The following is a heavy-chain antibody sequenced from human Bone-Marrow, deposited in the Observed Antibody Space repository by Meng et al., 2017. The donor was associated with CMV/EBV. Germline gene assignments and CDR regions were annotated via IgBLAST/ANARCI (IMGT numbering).Heavy chain of an antibody. CDR3: ARASLTYYYDSSGYLDY. J-gene: IGHJ4*02. Sequence: GGSLRLSCAASGFTFSSYEMNWVRQAPGKGLEWVSYISSSCSTIYYADSVKGRFTISRDNAKNSLYLQMNSLRAEDTAVYYCARASLTYYYDSSGYLDYWGQGTRVTGSS. D-gene: IGHD3-22*01. CDR2: ISSSCSTI. CDR1: GFTFSSYE. V-gene: IGHV3-48*03.